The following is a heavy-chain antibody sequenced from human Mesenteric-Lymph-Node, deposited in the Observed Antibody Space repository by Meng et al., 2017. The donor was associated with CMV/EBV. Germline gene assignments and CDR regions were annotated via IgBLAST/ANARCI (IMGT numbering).Heavy chain of an antibody. Sequence: QLPRRDAGPEQVKPSETLSLTCTVSGDSISSFYYWGWIRQPPGRGLEWIGSVHYTGSTYYSPSLKSRVTVSVDTSKNQFSLRLTSVTAADTAVYYCARPFPSWQSPRLDPFGAWGQGTLVTVSS. J-gene: IGHJ5*02. CDR1: GDSISSFYY. CDR3: ARPFPSWQSPRLDPFGA. V-gene: IGHV4-39*01. CDR2: VHYTGST. D-gene: IGHD6-19*01.